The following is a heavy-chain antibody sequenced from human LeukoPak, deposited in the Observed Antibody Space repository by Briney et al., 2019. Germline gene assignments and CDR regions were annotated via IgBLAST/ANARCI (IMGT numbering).Heavy chain of an antibody. CDR3: ARGPLGYCSSTSCYLHPFDY. Sequence: PGGSLRLSCAASGFTFSSYSMNWVRQAPGKGLEWVANIKQDGSEKYYVDSVKGRFTISRDNAKNSLYLQMNSLRAEDTAVYYCARGPLGYCSSTSCYLHPFDYWGQGTLVTVSS. D-gene: IGHD2-2*01. CDR2: IKQDGSEK. J-gene: IGHJ4*02. V-gene: IGHV3-7*01. CDR1: GFTFSSYS.